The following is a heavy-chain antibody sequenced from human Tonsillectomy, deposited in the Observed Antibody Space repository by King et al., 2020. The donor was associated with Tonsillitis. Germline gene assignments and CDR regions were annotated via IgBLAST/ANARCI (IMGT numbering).Heavy chain of an antibody. CDR2: IKQDGSEK. J-gene: IGHJ3*02. CDR1: GFTFSSYC. D-gene: IGHD3-3*01. Sequence: VQLVESGGGLVQPGGSLRLSCAASGFTFSSYCMTWVRQAPGKGLEWVANIKQDGSEKYYVDSVKGRFTISRDNAKNSLYLQMNPLTAEDTAVYYCARENLYYDFWSGPKGETFDIWGQGTMVTVSS. V-gene: IGHV3-7*01. CDR3: ARENLYYDFWSGPKGETFDI.